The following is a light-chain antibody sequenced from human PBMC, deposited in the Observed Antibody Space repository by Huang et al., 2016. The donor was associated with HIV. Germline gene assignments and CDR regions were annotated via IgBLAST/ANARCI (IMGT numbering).Light chain of an antibody. CDR1: QGVSTS. CDR3: QQYFGSPQ. CDR2: DAS. V-gene: IGKV1-8*01. Sequence: AIRLTQSPSSLSASTGDRVTMTCRATQGVSTSFAWYQQKPGKAPKLLIDDASILDVGVPSRFSGNGSGTDFTLTINCVQSEDFATYYCQQYFGSPQFGRGTKLEI. J-gene: IGKJ2*01.